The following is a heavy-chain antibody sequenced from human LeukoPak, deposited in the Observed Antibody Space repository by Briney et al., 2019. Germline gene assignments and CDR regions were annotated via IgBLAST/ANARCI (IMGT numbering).Heavy chain of an antibody. CDR1: GVSISSSSYY. V-gene: IGHV4-39*01. J-gene: IGHJ4*02. D-gene: IGHD3-22*01. Sequence: SETLSLTCTVSGVSISSSSYYWGWIRQPPGKGLEWIGSIYYSGSTYYNPSLKSRVTTSVDTSKNQFSLKLSSVTAADTAVYYCARQEGRYYDTWGQGTLVTVSS. CDR2: IYYSGST. CDR3: ARQEGRYYDT.